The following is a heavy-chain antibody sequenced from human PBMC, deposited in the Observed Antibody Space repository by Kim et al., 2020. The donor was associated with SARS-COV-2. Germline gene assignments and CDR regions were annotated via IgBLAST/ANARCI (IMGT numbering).Heavy chain of an antibody. CDR1: GGSFSGYY. CDR2: INHSGST. J-gene: IGHJ6*02. CDR3: ARVPPHWNYSSLDV. D-gene: IGHD1-7*01. V-gene: IGHV4-34*01. Sequence: SETLSLTCAVYGGSFSGYYWSWIRQPPGKGLEWIGEINHSGSTNYNPSLKSRVTISVDTSKNQFSLKLSSVTAADTAVYYCARVPPHWNYSSLDVWGQGTTVTVSS.